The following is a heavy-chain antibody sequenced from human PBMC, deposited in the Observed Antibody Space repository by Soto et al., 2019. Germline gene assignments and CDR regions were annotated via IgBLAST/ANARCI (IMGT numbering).Heavy chain of an antibody. CDR3: ARDGNLAAAPEWDYFDY. J-gene: IGHJ4*02. D-gene: IGHD6-13*01. Sequence: SETLSLTCTVSGGSISSYYWSWIRQPPGKGLEWIGYIYYSGSTNYNPSLKSRVTISVDTSKNQFSLKLSSVTAADTAVYYCARDGNLAAAPEWDYFDYWGQGTLVTVSS. CDR2: IYYSGST. V-gene: IGHV4-59*01. CDR1: GGSISSYY.